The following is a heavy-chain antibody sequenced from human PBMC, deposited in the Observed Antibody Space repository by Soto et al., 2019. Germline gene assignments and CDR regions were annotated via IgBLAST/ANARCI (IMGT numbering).Heavy chain of an antibody. CDR1: GFTFSNAW. Sequence: LRLSCAASGFTFSNAWMSWVRQAPWKGLEWVGRIKSKTDGGTTDYAAPVKGRFTISRDDSKNTLYLQMNSLKTEDTAVYYCTTSDYDILTGYYNDYWGQGTLVTVSS. CDR2: IKSKTDGGTT. D-gene: IGHD3-9*01. V-gene: IGHV3-15*01. CDR3: TTSDYDILTGYYNDY. J-gene: IGHJ4*02.